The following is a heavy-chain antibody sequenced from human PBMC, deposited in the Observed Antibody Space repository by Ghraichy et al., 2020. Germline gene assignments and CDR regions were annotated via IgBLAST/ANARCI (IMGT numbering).Heavy chain of an antibody. CDR1: GFTFDDYT. V-gene: IGHV3-43*01. J-gene: IGHJ6*02. Sequence: GGSLRLSCAASGFTFDDYTMHWVRQAPGKGLEWVSLLSWDGETTYYADSVKGRFTISRDNNKNSLYLHMSSLRTEDTALYYCAKDFGGDRTGYAMDVWGQGTTVIVSS. CDR2: LSWDGETT. CDR3: AKDFGGDRTGYAMDV. D-gene: IGHD2-21*02.